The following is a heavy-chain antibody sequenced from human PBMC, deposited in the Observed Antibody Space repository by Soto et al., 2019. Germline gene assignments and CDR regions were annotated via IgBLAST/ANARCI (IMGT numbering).Heavy chain of an antibody. V-gene: IGHV4-39*01. J-gene: IGHJ3*02. CDR2: IYSSENT. CDR3: ARQTRITMIVVVITGHDAFDI. Sequence: PSETLSLTCTVSGGSVSTNSYSWGWIRQSPGKGLEWIGTIYSSENTYYNPSLLRRVTISVDTSKNQFSLKLCSVTAADTAVYYCARQTRITMIVVVITGHDAFDIWGQGTMVTVSS. D-gene: IGHD3-22*01. CDR1: GGSVSTNSYS.